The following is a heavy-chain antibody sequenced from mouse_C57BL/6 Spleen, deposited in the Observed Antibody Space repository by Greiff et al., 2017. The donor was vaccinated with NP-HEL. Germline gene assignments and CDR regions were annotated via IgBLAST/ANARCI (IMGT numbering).Heavy chain of an antibody. CDR1: GYTFTSYW. CDR2: IDPSDSYT. D-gene: IGHD1-1*01. J-gene: IGHJ2*01. V-gene: IGHV1-69*01. Sequence: QVQLKQPGAELVMPGASVKLSCKASGYTFTSYWMHWVKQRPGQGLEWIGEIDPSDSYTNYNQKFKGKSTLTVDKSSSTAYMQLSSLTSEDSAVYYCARSLYGSSEDFDYWGQGTTLTVSS. CDR3: ARSLYGSSEDFDY.